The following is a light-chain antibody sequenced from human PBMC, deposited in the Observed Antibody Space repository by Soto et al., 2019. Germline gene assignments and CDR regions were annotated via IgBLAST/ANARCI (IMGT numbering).Light chain of an antibody. CDR1: QSISSY. J-gene: IGKJ1*01. CDR3: QQYNTYSWT. V-gene: IGKV1-39*01. Sequence: DIQMTQSPSSLSASVGDRVTITCRASQSISSYLNWYQQKPGKAPKLLIYAASSLQSGVPSRFSGSGSGTDFTLTISSLQPDDFATYYCQQYNTYSWTFGRGTKVDIK. CDR2: AAS.